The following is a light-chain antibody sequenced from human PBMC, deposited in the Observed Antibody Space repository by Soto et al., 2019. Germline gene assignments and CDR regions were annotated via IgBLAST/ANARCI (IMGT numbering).Light chain of an antibody. J-gene: IGLJ1*01. CDR1: SSDVGGYNY. CDR3: SSYTSTSIV. V-gene: IGLV2-14*01. Sequence: QSALTQPASVSGSPGQSITISCTGTSSDVGGYNYVSWYQRHPGKAPKLMIYDVSNRPSGVYNRFSGSKSGNTAFLTISGLQAEEGADYHCSSYTSTSIVFGTGTKLTVL. CDR2: DVS.